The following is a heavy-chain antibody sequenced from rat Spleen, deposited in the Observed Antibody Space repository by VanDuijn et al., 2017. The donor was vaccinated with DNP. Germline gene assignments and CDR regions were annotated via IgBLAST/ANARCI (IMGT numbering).Heavy chain of an antibody. J-gene: IGHJ1*01. CDR1: GYSITSNY. CDR2: INYSGTT. D-gene: IGHD1-11*01. Sequence: EVQLQESGPGLVKPSQSLSLTCSVTGYSITSNYRWNWIRKFPGNKMEWMGYINYSGTTAYNPSLRSRISITRDTSKNQFFLQLNPVTTEDTATYYCARGLNYGGYIYSWYFDFWGPGTMVTVSS. CDR3: ARGLNYGGYIYSWYFDF. V-gene: IGHV3-1*01.